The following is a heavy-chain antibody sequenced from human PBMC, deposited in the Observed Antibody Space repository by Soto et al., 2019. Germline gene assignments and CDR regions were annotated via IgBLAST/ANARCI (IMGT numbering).Heavy chain of an antibody. V-gene: IGHV3-15*01. D-gene: IGHD2-15*01. CDR3: TTDGSN. CDR1: GFNFSNAW. CDR2: IKDKTDGGTT. J-gene: IGHJ4*02. Sequence: GGSLRLSCAASGFNFSNAWMSWVRQAPGKGLEWVGRIKDKTDGGTTDYVAPVKGRFTISRDDSKNRLYLQMNSLKADDTAVYYCTTDGSNWGQGTLVTVSS.